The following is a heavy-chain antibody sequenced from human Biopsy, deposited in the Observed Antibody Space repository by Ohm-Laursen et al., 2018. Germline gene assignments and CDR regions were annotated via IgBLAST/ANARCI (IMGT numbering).Heavy chain of an antibody. V-gene: IGHV4-59*07. Sequence: DTLSLTCTVSGGSISSDYWSWIRQTPGRGLEWIGYIYYSGSTNYNPSLKSRVTISVDTSKNQFSLRLNSVTAADTAVYYCARATNSTGWPYYYFYGMDVWGQGTTVTVSS. CDR2: IYYSGST. CDR1: GGSISSDY. D-gene: IGHD2/OR15-2a*01. J-gene: IGHJ6*02. CDR3: ARATNSTGWPYYYFYGMDV.